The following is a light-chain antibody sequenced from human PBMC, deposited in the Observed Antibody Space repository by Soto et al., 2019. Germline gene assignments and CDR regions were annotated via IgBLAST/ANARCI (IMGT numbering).Light chain of an antibody. CDR2: GPS. Sequence: TQSPATLSVSPGERATLSCMASQSVSRSLAWYQQKPGQAPRLLIYGPSSRATGIPERFSGSGSGTDFTLSISRLEPEDFAVYFCHQFGSSPQTFGHGTKVDIK. V-gene: IGKV3-20*01. CDR3: HQFGSSPQT. CDR1: QSVSRS. J-gene: IGKJ1*01.